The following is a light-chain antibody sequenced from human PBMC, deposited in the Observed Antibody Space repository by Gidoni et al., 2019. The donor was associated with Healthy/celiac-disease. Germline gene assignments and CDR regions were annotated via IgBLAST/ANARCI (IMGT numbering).Light chain of an antibody. CDR2: AAS. CDR1: QSISNY. V-gene: IGKV1-39*01. Sequence: DIQMTQSPSSLSASVGARVTITSRPSQSISNYLNWYQQKPGKAPNLLIYAASSLQSGVSSRFSGSGSGTDFTITISRLEPEDVETYYCQKSYSTPRTFGQGTKVEIK. CDR3: QKSYSTPRT. J-gene: IGKJ1*01.